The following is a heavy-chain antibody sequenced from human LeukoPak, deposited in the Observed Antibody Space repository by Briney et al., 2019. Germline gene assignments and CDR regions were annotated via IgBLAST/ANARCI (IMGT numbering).Heavy chain of an antibody. CDR3: AGIPVFGVVLHQEPV. J-gene: IGHJ6*04. CDR2: FIPILGTA. Sequence: GASVKVSCKASGGTFSYYAYNWVRQAPGQGLEWMGVFIPILGTANSTQKFQDRVTITADMSTNTAYMELSSLRSEDTAVYSCAGIPVFGVVLHQEPVWGKGTTVTVSS. V-gene: IGHV1-69*10. CDR1: GGTFSYYA. D-gene: IGHD3-3*01.